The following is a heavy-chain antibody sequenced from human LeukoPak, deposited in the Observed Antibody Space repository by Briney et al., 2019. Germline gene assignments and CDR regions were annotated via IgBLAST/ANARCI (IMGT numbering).Heavy chain of an antibody. CDR1: GGSFIGFH. V-gene: IGHV4-34*01. Sequence: PSETLSLTCAVYGGSFIGFHWNWIRQPPGKGLEWIGDINHSGSTNYNPSLTSRVTISVDPSKNQFSLNLSSVTAADTAVYYCARGGRSSGWYYFDYWGQGTLVTVSS. D-gene: IGHD6-19*01. J-gene: IGHJ4*02. CDR2: INHSGST. CDR3: ARGGRSSGWYYFDY.